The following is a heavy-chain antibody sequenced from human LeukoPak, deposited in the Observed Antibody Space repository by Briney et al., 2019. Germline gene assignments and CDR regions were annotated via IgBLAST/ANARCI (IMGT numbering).Heavy chain of an antibody. CDR3: ARGPDIIAGGY. J-gene: IGHJ4*02. Sequence: PGGSLRLSCAASGFTFSSYSMNWVRQAPGKGLEWVSYISSSSSTIYYADYAGSVKGRFTISRDNAKNSLYLQMNSLRDEDTAVYYCARGPDIIAGGYWGQGTLVTVSS. CDR2: ISSSSSTI. CDR1: GFTFSSYS. V-gene: IGHV3-48*02. D-gene: IGHD1-14*01.